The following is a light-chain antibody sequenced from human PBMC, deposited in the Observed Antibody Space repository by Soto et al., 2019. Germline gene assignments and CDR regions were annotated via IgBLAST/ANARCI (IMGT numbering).Light chain of an antibody. V-gene: IGLV2-8*01. CDR2: EVS. CDR3: SSYAGSNKGV. CDR1: SSDVGGYNY. Sequence: QSVLTLAPSASGSPGQSVTITCTGTSSDVGGYNYVSWYQQHPGKAPKLMIYEVSKRPSGVPDRFSGSKSGNTASLTVSGLQAEDEADYYCSSYAGSNKGVFGGGTKLTVL. J-gene: IGLJ2*01.